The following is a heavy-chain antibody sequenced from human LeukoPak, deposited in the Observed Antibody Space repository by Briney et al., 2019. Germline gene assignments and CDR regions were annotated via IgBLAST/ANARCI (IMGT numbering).Heavy chain of an antibody. D-gene: IGHD1-7*01. Sequence: RASETLSLTCTVSGGSISSSSYYWGWIRQPPGKGLEWIGSIYYSGSTYYNPSLKSRVTISVDTSKNQFSLKLSSVTAADTAVYYCARVEADGTTVVIDYWGQGTLVTVSS. V-gene: IGHV4-39*07. J-gene: IGHJ4*02. CDR3: ARVEADGTTVVIDY. CDR2: IYYSGST. CDR1: GGSISSSSYY.